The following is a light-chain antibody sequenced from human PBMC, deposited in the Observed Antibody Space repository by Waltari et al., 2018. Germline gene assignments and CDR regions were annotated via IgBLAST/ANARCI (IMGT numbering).Light chain of an antibody. Sequence: QSALTQTASVSGSPGQSITISCTSASGDFGSSTSVFWYQQHPGRAPKLLTSDVSDRPSGISNRFSASKSGNTASLAISGLRSEDEADYYCAAWDDSLSLVFGGGTKLTVL. CDR2: DVS. V-gene: IGLV2-14*03. CDR1: SGDFGSSTS. CDR3: AAWDDSLSLV. J-gene: IGLJ2*01.